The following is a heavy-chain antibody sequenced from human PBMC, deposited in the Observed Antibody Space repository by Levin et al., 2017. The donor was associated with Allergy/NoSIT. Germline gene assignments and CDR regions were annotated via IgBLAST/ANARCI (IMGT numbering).Heavy chain of an antibody. CDR2: IKSDGSIT. V-gene: IGHV3-74*01. J-gene: IGHJ4*02. Sequence: LSLTCAASGFTFSSYWMHWVRQAPGKGLAWVSRIKSDGSITTYADSVKGRFTISRDNAKNTLYLQMNSLRAEDTAVYYCTRDRERRDGYNWGVDYWGQGTLVTVSS. CDR1: GFTFSSYW. CDR3: TRDRERRDGYNWGVDY. D-gene: IGHD5-24*01.